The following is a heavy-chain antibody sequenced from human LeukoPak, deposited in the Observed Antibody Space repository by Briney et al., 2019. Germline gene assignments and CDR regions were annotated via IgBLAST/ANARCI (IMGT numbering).Heavy chain of an antibody. CDR1: GFTVSNNY. D-gene: IGHD2/OR15-2a*01. V-gene: IGHV3-53*01. CDR2: IYSGGNT. J-gene: IGHJ4*02. CDR3: ARQVGASTTSDS. Sequence: GGSLRLSCAASGFTVSNNYMSWVRQAPGKGLEWVSAIYSGGNTYYSDSVKGRFTISRDNSKNTLYLQMNSLRAEDTAVYYCARQVGASTTSDSWGQGTLVTVSS.